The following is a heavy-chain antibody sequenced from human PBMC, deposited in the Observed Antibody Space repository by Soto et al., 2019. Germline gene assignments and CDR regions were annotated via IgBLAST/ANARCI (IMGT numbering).Heavy chain of an antibody. CDR3: ARADFDWLLSDHYYYDMDV. V-gene: IGHV3-64*01. J-gene: IGHJ6*03. Sequence: HPGGSLRLSCAASGFTFSSYAMHWVRQAPGKGLEYVSAISSNGGSTYYANSVKGRFTISRDNSKNTLYLQMGSLRAEDMAVYYCARADFDWLLSDHYYYDMDVWGKGTTVTVSS. CDR2: ISSNGGST. D-gene: IGHD3-9*01. CDR1: GFTFSSYA.